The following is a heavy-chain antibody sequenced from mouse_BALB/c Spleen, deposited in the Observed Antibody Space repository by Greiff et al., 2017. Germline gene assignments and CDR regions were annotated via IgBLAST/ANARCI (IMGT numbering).Heavy chain of an antibody. Sequence: EVQLVESGPGLVKPSQSLSLTCTVTGYSITSDYAWNWIRQFPGNKLEWMGYISYSGSTSYNPSLKSRISITRDTSKNQFFLQLNSVTTEDTATYYCARLTGTAWFAYWGQGTLVTVSA. CDR2: ISYSGST. J-gene: IGHJ3*01. D-gene: IGHD4-1*01. V-gene: IGHV3-2*02. CDR1: GYSITSDYA. CDR3: ARLTGTAWFAY.